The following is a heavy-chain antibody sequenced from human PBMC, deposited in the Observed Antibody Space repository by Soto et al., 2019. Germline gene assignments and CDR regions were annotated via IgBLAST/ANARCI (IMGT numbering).Heavy chain of an antibody. D-gene: IGHD2-21*02. CDR1: GGSVNSGSYY. V-gene: IGHV4-61*01. CDR3: ARTYCGGDCPFDY. Sequence: TLSLTCTVSGGSVNSGSYYWSWIRQPPGKGLEWIGYIYYSGSTNYNPSLKSRVTISVDTSKNQFSLKLTSVTAADTAVYYCARTYCGGDCPFDYWGQGTLVTVSS. J-gene: IGHJ4*02. CDR2: IYYSGST.